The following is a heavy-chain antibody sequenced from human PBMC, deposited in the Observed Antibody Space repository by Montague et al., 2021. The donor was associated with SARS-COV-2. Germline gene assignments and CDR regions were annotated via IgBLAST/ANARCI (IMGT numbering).Heavy chain of an antibody. J-gene: IGHJ6*03. CDR1: GGSFSTYS. D-gene: IGHD3-10*01. CDR2: IHHGGST. Sequence: SETLSLTCTVYGGSFSTYSWNWICHPQAQGLELIGDIHHGGSTNYNPYLKIRVTISVDTSNYQFSLTLTSVAAADTAVYYCAGLGDGVVPSPILGVGPYYSYYYMDVWGKGTTVTVSS. V-gene: IGHV4-34*01. CDR3: AGLGDGVVPSPILGVGPYYSYYYMDV.